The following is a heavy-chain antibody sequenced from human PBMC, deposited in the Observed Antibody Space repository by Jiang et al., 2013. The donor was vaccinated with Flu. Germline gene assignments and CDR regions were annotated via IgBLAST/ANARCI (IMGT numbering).Heavy chain of an antibody. Sequence: VQLLESGGGVVQPGRSLRLSCAASGFTFSSYGMHWVRQAPGKGLEWVAVISYDGSNKYYADSVKGRFTISRDNSKNTLYLQMNSLRAEDTAVYYCAKDQRGFDYWGQGTWSPSPQ. CDR3: AKDQRGFDY. CDR1: GFTFSSYG. CDR2: ISYDGSNK. J-gene: IGHJ4*02. V-gene: IGHV3-30*18.